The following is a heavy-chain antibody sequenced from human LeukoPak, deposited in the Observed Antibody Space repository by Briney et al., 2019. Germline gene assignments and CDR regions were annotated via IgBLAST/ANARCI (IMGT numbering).Heavy chain of an antibody. Sequence: TGGSLRLSCAASGFTFSDYYMSWIRQAPGKGLEWVPYISSSGSTIYYADSVKGRFTISRDNAKNSLYLRMNSLRAEDTAVYYCASMGYYYDSSGYYRYWGQGTLVTVSS. V-gene: IGHV3-11*01. CDR2: ISSSGSTI. CDR1: GFTFSDYY. D-gene: IGHD3-22*01. CDR3: ASMGYYYDSSGYYRY. J-gene: IGHJ4*02.